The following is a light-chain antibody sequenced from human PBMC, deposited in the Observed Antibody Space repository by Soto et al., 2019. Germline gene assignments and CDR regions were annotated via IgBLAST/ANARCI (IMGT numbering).Light chain of an antibody. CDR2: DVS. CDR1: ESVTDY. CDR3: QQYGSSPIT. Sequence: IVLTQSPATLSLSPGERGTLCCWASESVTDYLAWYQQKPGQAPRLLVYDVSNRAAGIPTRFSGGGFGTDFTLTISRLEPEDFAVYYCQQYGSSPITFGQGTRLEIK. V-gene: IGKV3-20*01. J-gene: IGKJ5*01.